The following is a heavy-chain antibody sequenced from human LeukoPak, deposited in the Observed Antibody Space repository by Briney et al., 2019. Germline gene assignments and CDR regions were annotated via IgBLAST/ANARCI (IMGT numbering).Heavy chain of an antibody. CDR1: GVSISSSNW. Sequence: SETLSLTCAVSGVSISSSNWWSWVRQSPGRGLEWIGEIYHSGSTNYNPSLESRVTISVDTSKNQFSLKLSSVTAADTAVYYCAATMVRGVHTHFDYWGQGTLVTVSS. J-gene: IGHJ4*02. CDR2: IYHSGST. V-gene: IGHV4-4*02. D-gene: IGHD3-10*01. CDR3: AATMVRGVHTHFDY.